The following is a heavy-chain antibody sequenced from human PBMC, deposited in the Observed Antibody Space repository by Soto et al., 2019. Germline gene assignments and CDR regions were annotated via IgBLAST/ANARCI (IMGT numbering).Heavy chain of an antibody. Sequence: QVQLQESGPGLVKPSQTLSLTCTVSGGSISSGGYYWSWLRQHPGKGLEWIGYIYYSGSTYYNPSLKSRVSISVDTSKNQFSLKLSSVTAADTAVYYCAREGPTITFGGVIVWGQGTLVTVSS. CDR1: GGSISSGGYY. D-gene: IGHD3-16*02. J-gene: IGHJ4*02. CDR3: AREGPTITFGGVIV. V-gene: IGHV4-31*03. CDR2: IYYSGST.